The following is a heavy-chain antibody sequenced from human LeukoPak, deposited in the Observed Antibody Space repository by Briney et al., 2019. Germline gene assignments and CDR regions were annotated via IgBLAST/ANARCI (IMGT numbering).Heavy chain of an antibody. CDR3: ARHGYYYDSSGYPNVDY. J-gene: IGHJ4*02. V-gene: IGHV5-51*01. CDR1: GYSFTSYW. Sequence: GESLRISCKGSGYSFTSYWIGWVRQMPGKGLEWMGIIYPGDSDTRYSPSFQGQVTISADKSISTAYLQWSSLKASDTAMYYRARHGYYYDSSGYPNVDYWGQGTLVTVSS. CDR2: IYPGDSDT. D-gene: IGHD3-22*01.